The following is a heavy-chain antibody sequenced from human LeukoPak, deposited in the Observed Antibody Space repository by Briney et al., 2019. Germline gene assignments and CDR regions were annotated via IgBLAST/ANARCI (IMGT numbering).Heavy chain of an antibody. CDR3: ARDGAGITIFGVVLPFDY. CDR1: GYTFTSYG. CDR2: ISAYNGNT. D-gene: IGHD3-3*01. J-gene: IGHJ4*02. V-gene: IGHV1-18*01. Sequence: ASVKVSCKASGYTFTSYGISWVRQAPGQGLEWMGWISAYNGNTNYAQKLQGRVTMTTDTSTSTAYMELRSLRSDDTAVYYCARDGAGITIFGVVLPFDYWGQGTLVTVSS.